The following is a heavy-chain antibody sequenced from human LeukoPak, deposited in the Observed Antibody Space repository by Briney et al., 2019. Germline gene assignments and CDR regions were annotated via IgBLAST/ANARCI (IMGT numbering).Heavy chain of an antibody. CDR1: GFTFSGYA. CDR2: ISGRGGST. D-gene: IGHD2-15*01. Sequence: PGGSLRLSCAASGFTFSGYAMSWVRQAPGKGREWVSAISGRGGSTYYADSVKGRFTNSRDNSKNTLYLQMNSLRAEDTAAYHCAKKKMDIVVAVARPGPIDYWGQGTLVTVSS. CDR3: AKKKMDIVVAVARPGPIDY. J-gene: IGHJ4*02. V-gene: IGHV3-23*01.